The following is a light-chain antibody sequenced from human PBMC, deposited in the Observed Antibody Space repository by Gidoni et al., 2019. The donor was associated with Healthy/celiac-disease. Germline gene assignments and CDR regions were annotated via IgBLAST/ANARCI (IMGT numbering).Light chain of an antibody. CDR1: QGVSSN. J-gene: IGKJ1*01. CDR3: QQYNNWLTWT. Sequence: EIVLAQSPDTLSLSPGGRATLSCRASQGVSSNLAWYQPIPGQAPRRLIYGASTRATGIPARFSGSGSGTEFTLTISSLQSEDFAVYHCQQYNNWLTWTFGQGTKVEI. CDR2: GAS. V-gene: IGKV3-15*01.